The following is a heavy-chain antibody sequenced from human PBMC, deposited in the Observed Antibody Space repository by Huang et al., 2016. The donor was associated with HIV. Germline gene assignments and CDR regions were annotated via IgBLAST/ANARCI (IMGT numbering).Heavy chain of an antibody. Sequence: EVQLVESGGGLAQPGGSLRLSCVASGDTFSTYSMNWVRQAPGKGLEWVSYISKTRGATSYAESVKGRFTVSRDNVKNSLYLQMNRLRVEDTAMYYCVRDSSSGLQLRYWGQGALVIVS. CDR3: VRDSSSGLQLRY. V-gene: IGHV3-48*01. CDR1: GDTFSTYS. D-gene: IGHD3-22*01. CDR2: ISKTRGAT. J-gene: IGHJ4*02.